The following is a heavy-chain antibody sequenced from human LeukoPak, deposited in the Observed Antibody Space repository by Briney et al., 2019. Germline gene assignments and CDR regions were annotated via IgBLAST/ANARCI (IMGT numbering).Heavy chain of an antibody. J-gene: IGHJ2*01. V-gene: IGHV3-33*01. CDR3: ARAVGVSARCYFDL. Sequence: GGSLRLSCAASGFTFSSYGMEWVRQAPGKGLEWLAVIWYDGTNKYYADSVKGRLTISRDNSNNMVYLQMNSLRVEDTAVYYCARAVGVSARCYFDLWGRGTLVTVSS. CDR2: IWYDGTNK. CDR1: GFTFSSYG. D-gene: IGHD2-21*02.